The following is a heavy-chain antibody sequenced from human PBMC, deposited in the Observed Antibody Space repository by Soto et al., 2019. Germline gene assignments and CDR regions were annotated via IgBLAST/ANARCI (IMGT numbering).Heavy chain of an antibody. J-gene: IGHJ3*02. V-gene: IGHV3-33*01. D-gene: IGHD3-10*01. CDR1: GLTFRSCG. CDR3: VRDLSRSRNYKNDAFHI. CDR2: IWYDGTSK. Sequence: QVQLVESGGGVVQPGRSLRLSCAASGLTFRSCGMHWVRQAPGKGLEWVTVIWYDGTSKHYADSVKGRFTISRDDSKNTLFLQMNSLRVEDTAVYYCVRDLSRSRNYKNDAFHIWGQGTMVTVSS.